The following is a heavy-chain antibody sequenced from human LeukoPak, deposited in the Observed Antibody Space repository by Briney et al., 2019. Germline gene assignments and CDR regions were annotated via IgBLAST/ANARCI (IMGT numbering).Heavy chain of an antibody. D-gene: IGHD2/OR15-2a*01. Sequence: GGSLRLSCAASGLIVTNNYMSWVRQAPGKGLEWVSVIYVGGTTYYPDSLKGRFSISADSSKNTVYLQINSLRAEDTAVYYCARGSPGGANFFPYWGQGTLVTVSS. J-gene: IGHJ4*02. V-gene: IGHV3-66*01. CDR2: IYVGGTT. CDR3: ARGSPGGANFFPY. CDR1: GLIVTNNY.